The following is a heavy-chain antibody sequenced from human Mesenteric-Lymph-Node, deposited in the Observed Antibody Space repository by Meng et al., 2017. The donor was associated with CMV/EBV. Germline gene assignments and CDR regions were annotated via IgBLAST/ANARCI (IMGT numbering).Heavy chain of an antibody. CDR1: GGSFSGYY. CDR3: ARHQRWLKSEGGFNY. V-gene: IGHV4-34*01. D-gene: IGHD4-23*01. CDR2: INHSGST. J-gene: IGHJ4*02. Sequence: QGQLQRWGGGFLKPSETLSLTCAVYGGSFSGYYWSWIRQPPGKGLEWIGEINHSGSTNYNPSLKSRVTISVDTSKNQFSLKLSSVTAADTAVYYCARHQRWLKSEGGFNYWGQGTLVTVSS.